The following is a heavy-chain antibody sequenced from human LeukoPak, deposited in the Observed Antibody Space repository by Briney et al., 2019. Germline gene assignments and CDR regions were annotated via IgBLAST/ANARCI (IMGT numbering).Heavy chain of an antibody. Sequence: ASVKVSCKASGYTFTSYGISWVRQAPGQGLEWMGWISAYNGNTKYAQKLQGRVTMTTATSTSTADTELRSLRSDDTAVYYCARDNPVLLWFGELLYTGVRKYYFDYWGQGTLVTVSS. J-gene: IGHJ4*02. V-gene: IGHV1-18*01. D-gene: IGHD3-10*01. CDR1: GYTFTSYG. CDR3: ARDNPVLLWFGELLYTGVRKYYFDY. CDR2: ISAYNGNT.